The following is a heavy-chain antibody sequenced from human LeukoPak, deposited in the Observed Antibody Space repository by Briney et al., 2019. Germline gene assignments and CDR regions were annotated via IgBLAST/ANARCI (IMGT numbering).Heavy chain of an antibody. Sequence: GGSLRLSCAASGFTFSSYRMNWVRQPPGKGLEWVSYISSSSSTIYYADAVKGRFTISRDNAKNSLYLQMNSLRAEDTAVYYCAELGITMIGGVWGKGTTVTISS. V-gene: IGHV3-48*01. J-gene: IGHJ6*04. CDR3: AELGITMIGGV. D-gene: IGHD3-10*02. CDR2: ISSSSSTI. CDR1: GFTFSSYR.